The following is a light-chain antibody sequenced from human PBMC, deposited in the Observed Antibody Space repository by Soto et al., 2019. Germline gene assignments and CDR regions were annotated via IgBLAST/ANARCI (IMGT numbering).Light chain of an antibody. Sequence: EIVLTQSPGTLSLSPGERATLSCRASQSISGSYLGWFQQKPGQAPRLLIYGASSRATGIPDRFSGSATGTDFTLTISRLESADFVVYYSQPYGFSPKNFGQGTRLEIK. V-gene: IGKV3-20*01. CDR2: GAS. CDR3: QPYGFSPKN. J-gene: IGKJ5*01. CDR1: QSISGSY.